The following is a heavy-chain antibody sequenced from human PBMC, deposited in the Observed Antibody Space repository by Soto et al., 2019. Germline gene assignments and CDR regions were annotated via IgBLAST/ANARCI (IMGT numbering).Heavy chain of an antibody. D-gene: IGHD2-21*02. CDR1: GGSIKNTNYH. CDR2: LYYRGAT. V-gene: IGHV4-39*01. J-gene: IGHJ4*01. CDR3: FGVMAATLDY. Sequence: SETLSLTCSVSGGSIKNTNYHWGWIRQPPGKGLEWVGTLYYRGATDYNPSLKTRVTISVDTSKNLLSLNLSSVTAADTAVYYCFGVMAATLDYWGQGTLVTVSS.